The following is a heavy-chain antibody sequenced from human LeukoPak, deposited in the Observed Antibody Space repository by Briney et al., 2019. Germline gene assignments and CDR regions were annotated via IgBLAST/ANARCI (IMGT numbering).Heavy chain of an antibody. J-gene: IGHJ6*03. V-gene: IGHV3-7*01. CDR1: GFTFRRYS. D-gene: IGHD5-24*01. Sequence: GGSLRLSCAASGFTFRRYSMTWGRQAPGKGLEGVANIKQDGDEKYYVDSVRGRFTISRDNAKNSLYLQMNSLRAEDTAVYYCARVVERGLHYHYYMDVWGKGTTVTVSS. CDR3: ARVVERGLHYHYYMDV. CDR2: IKQDGDEK.